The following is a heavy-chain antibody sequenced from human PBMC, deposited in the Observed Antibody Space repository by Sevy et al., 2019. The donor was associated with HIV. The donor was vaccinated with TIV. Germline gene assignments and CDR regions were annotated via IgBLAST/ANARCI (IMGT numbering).Heavy chain of an antibody. CDR2: FTGSGTNP. CDR3: AKDSILVAGHFDY. V-gene: IGHV3-23*01. J-gene: IGHJ4*02. Sequence: GGSLRLSCAASGFTFSRYAMSWVRQAPGKGLEWVSSFTGSGTNPFYADSVKGRFTISRDNSKNTLYLQMNSLRAEDTAVYYCAKDSILVAGHFDYWGQGTLVTVSS. D-gene: IGHD6-19*01. CDR1: GFTFSRYA.